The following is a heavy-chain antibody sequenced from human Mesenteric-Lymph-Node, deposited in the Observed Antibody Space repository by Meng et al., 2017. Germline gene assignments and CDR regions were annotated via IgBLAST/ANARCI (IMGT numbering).Heavy chain of an antibody. Sequence: QVQLVQSGADVKKPGASVKVSCKASGYTFTAYYIHWVRQAPGQGLEWMGRINTNSGGTNFAQKFQGRVIMTRDTSISTAYMELSSLGFDDTAVYYCAKALEWGSSPDYWGHGILVTVSS. CDR3: AKALEWGSSPDY. D-gene: IGHD1-26*01. CDR2: INTNSGGT. CDR1: GYTFTAYY. V-gene: IGHV1-2*06. J-gene: IGHJ4*01.